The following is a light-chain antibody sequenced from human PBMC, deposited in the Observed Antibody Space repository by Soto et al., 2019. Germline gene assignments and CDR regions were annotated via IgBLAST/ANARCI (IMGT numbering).Light chain of an antibody. CDR1: QYINTR. CDR2: QTS. V-gene: IGKV3-11*01. J-gene: IGKJ5*01. CDR3: QKYNNWPIT. Sequence: EIVLTPSQATLSSFPVDRVNLYFRASQYINTRLAWYQHRPGQAPRLLIYQTSIRAAGIPARFSASGSGTDFTLTISDVQPEDFALYYCQKYNNWPITCGQGKRLEIK.